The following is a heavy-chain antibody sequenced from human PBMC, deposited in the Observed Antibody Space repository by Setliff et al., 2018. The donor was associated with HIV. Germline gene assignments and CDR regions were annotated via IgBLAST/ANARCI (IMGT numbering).Heavy chain of an antibody. CDR3: ARGEGSGWDTVEENYYNLDV. D-gene: IGHD6-19*01. CDR2: IIPAFGTA. J-gene: IGHJ6*02. V-gene: IGHV1-69*13. CDR1: GGTFSASG. Sequence: GASVKVSCKASGGTFSASGFSWVRQAPGQGLERMGGIIPAFGTADYAQKFQGRVTITADASTSTAYMELISLRSEDTAVYYCARGEGSGWDTVEENYYNLDVWGPGTTVTVSS.